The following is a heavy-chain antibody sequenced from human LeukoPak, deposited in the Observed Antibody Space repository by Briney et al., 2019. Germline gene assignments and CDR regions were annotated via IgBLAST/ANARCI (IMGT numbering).Heavy chain of an antibody. D-gene: IGHD1-26*01. V-gene: IGHV4-39*01. CDR1: GVSISSSRYY. Sequence: SETLSLACTVSGVSISSSRYYWGWIRQPPGKGLEWIGSIYDSESTNYNPSLKTRVTISVDTSKNQCSLKVSSVTAADTAVDYGARRLVGATANFDYWGQGTLVTVSS. CDR2: IYDSEST. J-gene: IGHJ4*02. CDR3: ARRLVGATANFDY.